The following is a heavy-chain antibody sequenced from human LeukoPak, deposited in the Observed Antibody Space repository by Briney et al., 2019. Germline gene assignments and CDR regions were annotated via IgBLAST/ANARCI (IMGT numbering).Heavy chain of an antibody. Sequence: GGSLRLSCAASGFTFSSYSMNWVRQAPGKGLEWVSSISSSSSYIYYADSVKGRFTISRDNSKNTLYLQMNSLRVEDTAVYYCAQERDRRGYFDYWGQGTLVTVSS. CDR1: GFTFSSYS. V-gene: IGHV3-21*01. J-gene: IGHJ4*02. CDR3: AQERDRRGYFDY. D-gene: IGHD2-15*01. CDR2: ISSSSSYI.